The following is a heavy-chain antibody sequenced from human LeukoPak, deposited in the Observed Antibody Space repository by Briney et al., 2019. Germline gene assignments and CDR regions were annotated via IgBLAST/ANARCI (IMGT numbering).Heavy chain of an antibody. J-gene: IGHJ4*02. V-gene: IGHV1-2*02. D-gene: IGHD1-14*01. CDR2: INPNSGGT. CDR1: GYTFTGYY. Sequence: ASVKVSCKASGYTFTGYYMHWERQAPGQGLEWMGWINPNSGGTNYAQKLQGRVTMTTDTSTSTAYMELRSLRSDDTAVYYCARNQRTAAPFDYWGQGTLVTVSS. CDR3: ARNQRTAAPFDY.